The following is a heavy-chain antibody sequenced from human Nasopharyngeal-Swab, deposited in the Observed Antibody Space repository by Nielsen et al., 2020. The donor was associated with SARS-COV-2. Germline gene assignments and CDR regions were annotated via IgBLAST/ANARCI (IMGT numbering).Heavy chain of an antibody. CDR1: GGSISSGDYY. D-gene: IGHD3-22*01. V-gene: IGHV4-30-4*01. J-gene: IGHJ4*02. Sequence: LSCTVSGGSISSGDYYWSWIRQPPGKGLEWIGYIYYSGSTYYNPSLKSRVTISVDTSKNQFSLKLSSVTAADTAVYYCARDAPPYDSSGGRVRYFDYWGQGTLVTVSS. CDR2: IYYSGST. CDR3: ARDAPPYDSSGGRVRYFDY.